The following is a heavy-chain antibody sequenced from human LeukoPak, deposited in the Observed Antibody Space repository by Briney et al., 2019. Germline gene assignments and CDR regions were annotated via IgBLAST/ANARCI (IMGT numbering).Heavy chain of an antibody. V-gene: IGHV4-39*07. J-gene: IGHJ4*02. CDR2: IYYSGST. CDR3: GRVRPLGFTMIVVAIDY. CDR1: GCSISSSSYY. D-gene: IGHD3-22*01. Sequence: PSETLSLTCTVSGCSISSSSYYWGWIRQPPGKGLEWIGSIYYSGSTYYNPSLKSRVTISVDTSKNQFSLKLSSVTAADTAVYYCGRVRPLGFTMIVVAIDYWGQGTLVTVSS.